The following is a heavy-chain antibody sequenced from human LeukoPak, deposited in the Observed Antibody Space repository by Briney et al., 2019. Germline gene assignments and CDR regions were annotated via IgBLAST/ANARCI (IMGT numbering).Heavy chain of an antibody. CDR1: NGAIKTYY. Sequence: SETLSLTCTVSNGAIKTYYWSWIRQAPGKGLEWIGYIYYSGSTNYNPSLKSRVTISVDTSKNQFSLKLSSVTAADTAVYYCARVGMGAWNGMDVWGQGTTVTVSS. D-gene: IGHD3-16*01. CDR3: ARVGMGAWNGMDV. CDR2: IYYSGST. J-gene: IGHJ6*02. V-gene: IGHV4-59*01.